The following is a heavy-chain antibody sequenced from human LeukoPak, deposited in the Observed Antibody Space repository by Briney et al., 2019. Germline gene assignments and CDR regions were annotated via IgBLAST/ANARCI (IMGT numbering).Heavy chain of an antibody. CDR2: IKQDATEQ. D-gene: IGHD6-13*01. CDR3: ARPAYSSSWYLDY. CDR1: GFTFSSYW. Sequence: GGSLRLSCAASGFTFSSYWMSWVRQAPGKGLEWVANIKQDATEQYYVESAKGRFTISRDNTKNSLYLQVNSLRAEDTAVYYCARPAYSSSWYLDYWGQGTLVTVSS. J-gene: IGHJ4*02. V-gene: IGHV3-7*01.